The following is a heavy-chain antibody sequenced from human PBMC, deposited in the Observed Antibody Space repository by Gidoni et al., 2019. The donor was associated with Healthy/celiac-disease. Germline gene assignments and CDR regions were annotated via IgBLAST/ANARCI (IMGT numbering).Heavy chain of an antibody. V-gene: IGHV3-30*03. CDR3: ARASIRPYRSSWPSY. Sequence: QGQLEETGGGGVQPRRSLRRYWARAGVTFSHDCMHWVRLAPGQGLEWVAVISYDGRTNYYAVSVKGRFTISRDNSKNPLYLQMNSLSAEDTAVYYCARASIRPYRSSWPSYWGQGTLVTVSS. CDR2: ISYDGRTN. CDR1: GVTFSHDC. D-gene: IGHD6-13*01. J-gene: IGHJ4*02.